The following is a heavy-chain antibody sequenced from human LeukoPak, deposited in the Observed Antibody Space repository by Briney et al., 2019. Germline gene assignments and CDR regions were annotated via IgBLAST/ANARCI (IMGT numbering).Heavy chain of an antibody. CDR3: ARDGKGGPQAFYI. V-gene: IGHV4-59*01. Sequence: SETLSLTCTVSGGSISSCYWSWIRQPPGKRLEWIGYIYYSGSTTYNPSLKSRVTISVDTSKNQFSLKLSSVTAADTCVYDCARDGKGGPQAFYIWGQGTMVTVSS. CDR2: IYYSGST. J-gene: IGHJ3*02. D-gene: IGHD1-26*01. CDR1: GGSISSCY.